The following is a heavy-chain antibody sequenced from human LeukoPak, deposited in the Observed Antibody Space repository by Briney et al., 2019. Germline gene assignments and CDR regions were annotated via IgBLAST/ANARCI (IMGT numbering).Heavy chain of an antibody. J-gene: IGHJ4*02. CDR3: ARRSYGSGSYYVDY. V-gene: IGHV1-18*01. Sequence: ASVKVSCKASGYTFTSYGISWVRQAPGQGLEWMGWISVYNGNTNYAQKLQGRVTMTTDTSTSTAYMELRSLRSDDTAVYYCARRSYGSGSYYVDYWGQGTLVTVSS. D-gene: IGHD3-10*01. CDR2: ISVYNGNT. CDR1: GYTFTSYG.